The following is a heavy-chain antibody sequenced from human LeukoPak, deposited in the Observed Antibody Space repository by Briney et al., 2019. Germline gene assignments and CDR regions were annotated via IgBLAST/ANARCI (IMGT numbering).Heavy chain of an antibody. D-gene: IGHD6-13*01. CDR2: IYTSGST. Sequence: SETLSLTCTVSGGSISSYYWSWIRQPAGKGLEWIGRIYTSGSTNYNPSLKSRVTMSVDTSKNQFSLKLISVTAADTAVYYCARTYSSSWYGNWFDPWGQGTLVTVSS. J-gene: IGHJ5*02. CDR3: ARTYSSSWYGNWFDP. CDR1: GGSISSYY. V-gene: IGHV4-4*07.